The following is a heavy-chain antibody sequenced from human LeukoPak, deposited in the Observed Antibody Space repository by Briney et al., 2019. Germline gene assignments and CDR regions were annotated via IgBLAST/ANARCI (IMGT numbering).Heavy chain of an antibody. CDR2: ISSSSSYI. CDR1: GFTFSSCS. V-gene: IGHV3-21*01. CDR3: ARATDGSYLSPNDAFDI. Sequence: GGSLRLSYAVSGFTFSSCSMNWVRQAPGKGLEWVSSISSSSSYIYYADSVKGRFTISRDNAKNSLYLQMNSLRAEDTAVYYYARATDGSYLSPNDAFDIWGQGTMVTVSS. J-gene: IGHJ3*02. D-gene: IGHD1-26*01.